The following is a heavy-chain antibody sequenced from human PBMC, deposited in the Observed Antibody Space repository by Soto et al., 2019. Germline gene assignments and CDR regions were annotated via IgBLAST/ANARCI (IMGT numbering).Heavy chain of an antibody. CDR1: GFFFSSYT. Sequence: EVQLLESGGGLVQPGGSLRLSCVGSGFFFSSYTMTWVRQAPGKGLEWVSSFSATSENTYYADSVRGRFTISRDNSKNTLVLQMNRLTAEDTAMYYCAKARDQQWVRLPFDYWGQGILVIVSS. J-gene: IGHJ4*02. CDR2: FSATSENT. D-gene: IGHD6-19*01. V-gene: IGHV3-23*01. CDR3: AKARDQQWVRLPFDY.